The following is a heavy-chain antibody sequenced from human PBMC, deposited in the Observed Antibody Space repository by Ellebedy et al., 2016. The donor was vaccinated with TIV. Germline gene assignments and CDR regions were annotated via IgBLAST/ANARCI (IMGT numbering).Heavy chain of an antibody. J-gene: IGHJ4*02. V-gene: IGHV3-7*01. CDR3: GRGQTTFEY. Sequence: GESLKISCAASGFTFGIYWMSWVRQAPGKGLEWVATIKQDGSEKNYVDSVKGRLAISRDNARSSLYLQMNSLSAEDTAVYYCGRGQTTFEYWGQGTLVTVSS. CDR1: GFTFGIYW. CDR2: IKQDGSEK. D-gene: IGHD4-11*01.